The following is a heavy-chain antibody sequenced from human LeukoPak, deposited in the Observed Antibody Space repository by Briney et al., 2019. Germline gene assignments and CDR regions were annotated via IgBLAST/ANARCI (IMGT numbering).Heavy chain of an antibody. CDR1: GGSITSNTYY. CDR2: INYSGTT. V-gene: IGHV4-39*01. Sequence: PSETLSLTCTVSGGSITSNTYYWAWIRQPPGKGLEWIGSINYSGTTYYNPSLKSRVTMAVDTSKNQFSLRLSSVTAADTAVFYCARRVPYGSGRFEFDNWGQGTLVTVSS. CDR3: ARRVPYGSGRFEFDN. D-gene: IGHD3-10*01. J-gene: IGHJ4*02.